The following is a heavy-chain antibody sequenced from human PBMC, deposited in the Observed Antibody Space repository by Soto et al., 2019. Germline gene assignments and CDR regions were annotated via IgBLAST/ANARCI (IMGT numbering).Heavy chain of an antibody. Sequence: GGSLRLSCAASGFTFSSYSMNWVRQAPGKGLEWVSSISSSSSYIYYADSVKGRFTISRDNAKNSLYLQMNSLRAEDTAVYYCAREGQYVTAYIWGKDGESYYYMDVWGKGTTVTVSS. CDR3: AREGQYVTAYIWGKDGESYYYMDV. V-gene: IGHV3-21*01. CDR1: GFTFSSYS. CDR2: ISSSSSYI. J-gene: IGHJ6*03. D-gene: IGHD3-16*01.